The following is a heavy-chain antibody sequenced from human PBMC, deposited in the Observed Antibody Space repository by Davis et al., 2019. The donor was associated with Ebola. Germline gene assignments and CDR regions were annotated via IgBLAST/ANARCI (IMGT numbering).Heavy chain of an antibody. CDR1: GFTLSDQY. Sequence: PGGSLRLSCAASGFTLSDQYMDWVRQAPGQGLEWVARIRNKGNSYTTEYAASVKGRFTISRDDSENSHYLQMNSLKTEDTAVYYCARGSVVTAFRAFDIWGQGTMVTVSS. CDR2: IRNKGNSYTT. CDR3: ARGSVVTAFRAFDI. V-gene: IGHV3-72*01. D-gene: IGHD5-18*01. J-gene: IGHJ3*02.